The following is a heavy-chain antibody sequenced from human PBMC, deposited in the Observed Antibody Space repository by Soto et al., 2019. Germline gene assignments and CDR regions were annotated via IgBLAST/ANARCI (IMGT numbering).Heavy chain of an antibody. CDR2: INHSGST. CDR3: ARGPGCSGGSCYSDY. Sequence: TSETLSLTCAVYGGSFSGYYWSWIRQPPGKGLEWIGEINHSGSTNYNPSLKSRVTISVDTSKNQFSLKLSSVTAADTAVYYCARGPGCSGGSCYSDYWGQGTLVTVSS. D-gene: IGHD2-15*01. CDR1: GGSFSGYY. J-gene: IGHJ4*02. V-gene: IGHV4-34*01.